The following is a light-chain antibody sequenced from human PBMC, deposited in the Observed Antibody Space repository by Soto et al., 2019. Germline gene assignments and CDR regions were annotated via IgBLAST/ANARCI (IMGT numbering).Light chain of an antibody. CDR3: ATWDYSQNGYWV. CDR2: GDH. J-gene: IGLJ3*02. V-gene: IGLV1-44*01. Sequence: QSVLIQPPSASGTPGQRVTISCSGSGSNIGSNFVNWYQQVPGTAPKLLVYGDHLRLSGVPDRFSASKSGTSASLAISGLQSEDEAQYYCATWDYSQNGYWVFGGGTKLTVL. CDR1: GSNIGSNF.